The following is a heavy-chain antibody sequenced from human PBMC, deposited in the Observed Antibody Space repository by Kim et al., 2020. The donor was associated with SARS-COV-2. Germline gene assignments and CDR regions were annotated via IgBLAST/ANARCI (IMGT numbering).Heavy chain of an antibody. D-gene: IGHD4-17*01. CDR2: IYHSGST. CDR3: SRVKSYGDYPIVFDY. V-gene: IGHV4-38-2*02. Sequence: SETLSLICTVSGYSISSGYYWGWIRQPPGKGLEWIGSIYHSGSTYYNPSLKSRVTISVDTSKNQFSLKLSSVTAADTAVYYCSRVKSYGDYPIVFDYWG. J-gene: IGHJ4*01. CDR1: GYSISSGYY.